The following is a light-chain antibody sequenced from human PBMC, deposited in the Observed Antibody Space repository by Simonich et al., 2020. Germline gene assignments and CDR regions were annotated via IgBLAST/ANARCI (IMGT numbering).Light chain of an antibody. J-gene: IGKJ5*01. CDR2: WAS. CDR3: QQYYSTPIT. CDR1: QSVLYSSNNKNN. V-gene: IGKV4-1*01. Sequence: DIVMTQSPDSLAVSLGERATINCKSNQSVLYSSNNKNNLAWYKQKLGQPPKLLIYWASTRESGVPDRCSGSGSGTDFTLTISSLQAEDVAVYYCQQYYSTPITFGQGTRLEIK.